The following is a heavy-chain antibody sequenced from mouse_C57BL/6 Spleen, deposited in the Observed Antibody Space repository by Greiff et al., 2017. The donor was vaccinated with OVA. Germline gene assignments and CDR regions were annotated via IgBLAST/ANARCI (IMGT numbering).Heavy chain of an antibody. V-gene: IGHV1-15*01. CDR3: TRDYDHWYFDV. J-gene: IGHJ1*03. D-gene: IGHD2-4*01. CDR2: IDPETGGT. Sequence: VKLVESGAELVRPGASVTLSCKASGYTFTDYEMHWVKQTPVHGLEWIGAIDPETGGTAYNQKFKGKAILTADKSSSTAYMELRSLTSEDSAVYYCTRDYDHWYFDVWGTGTTVTVSS. CDR1: GYTFTDYE.